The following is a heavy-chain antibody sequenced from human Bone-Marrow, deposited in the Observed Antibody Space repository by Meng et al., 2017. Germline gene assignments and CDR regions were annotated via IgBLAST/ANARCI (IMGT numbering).Heavy chain of an antibody. J-gene: IGHJ4*02. D-gene: IGHD6-25*01. V-gene: IGHV1-2*06. CDR1: GYNFPGYN. Sequence: VQLVQSGAELMNPLASVKFSCKRSGYNFPGYNIHWVRRGPGQGLEWMGRINPKSGDTHYAQKFQARVTMTGDTSISTAYMELSGLRSDDTAMYYCARDEDISAAGKLFGDYWGQGTLVTVSS. CDR3: ARDEDISAAGKLFGDY. CDR2: INPKSGDT.